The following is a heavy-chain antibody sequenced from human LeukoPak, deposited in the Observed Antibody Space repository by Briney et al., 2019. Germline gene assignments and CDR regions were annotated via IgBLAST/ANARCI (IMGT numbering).Heavy chain of an antibody. J-gene: IGHJ3*02. CDR1: GYTFTGYY. CDR2: INPNSGGT. D-gene: IGHD2-2*02. CDR3: ARAPGDIVVVPAAIRAFDI. Sequence: ASVKVSCKASGYTFTGYYMHWVRQARGQGLEWMGWINPNSGGTNYAQKFQGRVTMTRDTSISTAYMELSRLRSDDTAVYYCARAPGDIVVVPAAIRAFDIWGQGTMVTVSS. V-gene: IGHV1-2*02.